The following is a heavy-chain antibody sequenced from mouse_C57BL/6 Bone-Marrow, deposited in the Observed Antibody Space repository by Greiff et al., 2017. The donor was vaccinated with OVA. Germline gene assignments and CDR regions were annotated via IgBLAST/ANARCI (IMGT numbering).Heavy chain of an antibody. CDR2: IDPNSGGT. CDR1: GYTFTSYW. D-gene: IGHD2-3*01. V-gene: IGHV1-72*01. Sequence: VQLQQPGAELVKPGASVKLSCKASGYTFTSYWMHWVKQRPGRGLEWIGRIDPNSGGTKYNEKFKSKATLTVDKPSSTAYMQLSSLTSESSAVYDCARRGGYYVSWFAYWGQGTLVTVSA. J-gene: IGHJ3*01. CDR3: ARRGGYYVSWFAY.